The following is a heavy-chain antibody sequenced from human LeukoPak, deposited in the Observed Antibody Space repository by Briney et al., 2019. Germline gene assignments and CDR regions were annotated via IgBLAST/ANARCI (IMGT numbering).Heavy chain of an antibody. CDR2: IYHSGST. Sequence: SETLSLTCAVSGYSISSGYYWGWIRQPPGKGREGMGRIYHSGSTYYNPSPKSRVTILVDTSKNQFSLKLSSVTAADTAVYYCASHGDSSGIDYWGQGALVTVSS. D-gene: IGHD6-19*01. CDR1: GYSISSGYY. CDR3: ASHGDSSGIDY. V-gene: IGHV4-38-2*01. J-gene: IGHJ4*02.